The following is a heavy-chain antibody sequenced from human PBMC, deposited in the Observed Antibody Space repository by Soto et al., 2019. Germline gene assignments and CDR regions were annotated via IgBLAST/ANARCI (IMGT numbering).Heavy chain of an antibody. D-gene: IGHD2-15*01. CDR1: GYTFTSYG. CDR2: MNPNSGNT. V-gene: IGHV1-8*01. Sequence: ASVKVSCKASGYTFTSYGINWVRHATGQGHEWMGWMNPNSGNTGYARKFQGRVTMTRNTSISTAYMELSSLRSEDTAVYYCARSASDIVVVEAANTDDAFDISVQGTMVTFAS. J-gene: IGHJ3*02. CDR3: ARSASDIVVVEAANTDDAFDI.